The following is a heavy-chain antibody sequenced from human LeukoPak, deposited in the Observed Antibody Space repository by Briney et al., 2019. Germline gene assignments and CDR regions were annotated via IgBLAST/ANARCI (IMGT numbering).Heavy chain of an antibody. Sequence: GASVKVSCKAAGYTSINHDINWVRQGTGQGLEWMAWMSPNSGNTGYAQKFKGRVTVTRNTSISTAYMELSSLRSEDTGVYYCARINGRGNGWLRPLDYWGQGTLVTVPS. CDR3: ARINGRGNGWLRPLDY. J-gene: IGHJ4*02. CDR1: GYTSINHD. D-gene: IGHD6-19*01. V-gene: IGHV1-8*01. CDR2: MSPNSGNT.